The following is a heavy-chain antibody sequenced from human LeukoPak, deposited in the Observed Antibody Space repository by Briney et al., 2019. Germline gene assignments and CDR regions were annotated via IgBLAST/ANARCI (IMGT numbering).Heavy chain of an antibody. CDR3: ARDLEYYDFWSGYYPGAFDI. CDR2: IYTSGST. V-gene: IGHV4-4*07. Sequence: SETLSLTCTVSGGSISSYYWSWIRQPAGKGLEWIGRIYTSGSTNYSPSLKSRVTMSVDTSKNQFSLKLSSVTAADTAVYYCARDLEYYDFWSGYYPGAFDIWGQGTMVTVSS. J-gene: IGHJ3*02. D-gene: IGHD3-3*01. CDR1: GGSISSYY.